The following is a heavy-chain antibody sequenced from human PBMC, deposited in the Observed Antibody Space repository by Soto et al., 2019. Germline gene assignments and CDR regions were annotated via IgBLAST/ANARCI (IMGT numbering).Heavy chain of an antibody. CDR3: ARIADCSTTSCSFPSRFHVRGYYYYYGLDV. D-gene: IGHD2-2*01. V-gene: IGHV1-46*01. CDR2: INPSGGYT. J-gene: IGHJ6*02. CDR1: GYTFTSYY. Sequence: ASVKVSCKASGYTFTSYYMNWVRQAPGQGLEWLGIINPSGGYTTYAQRFLGRVTMTSDTSTSTVHMELGSLTSDDTAVYYCARIADCSTTSCSFPSRFHVRGYYYYYGLDVWGQGTTVTVSS.